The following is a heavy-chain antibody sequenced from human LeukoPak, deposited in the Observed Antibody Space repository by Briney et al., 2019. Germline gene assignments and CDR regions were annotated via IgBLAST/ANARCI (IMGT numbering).Heavy chain of an antibody. V-gene: IGHV3-23*01. D-gene: IGHD6-6*01. Sequence: GGSLRLSCAASGFTFNNYAMSWVRQAPGKGLEWVSAISGSGGSTYYADSVKGRFTISRDNSKNTLYLQMNSLRAEDTAVYYCARGPYSSSSGAFDIWGQGTMVTVSS. CDR2: ISGSGGST. J-gene: IGHJ3*02. CDR3: ARGPYSSSSGAFDI. CDR1: GFTFNNYA.